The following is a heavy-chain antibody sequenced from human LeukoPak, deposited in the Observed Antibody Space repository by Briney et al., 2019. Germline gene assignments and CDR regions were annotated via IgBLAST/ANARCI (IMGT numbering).Heavy chain of an antibody. Sequence: SETLSLTCTVSGGSISSYYWSWIRQPPGKGLEWNGYIYYSGSTNYNPSLKSRVTISVDTSKNQFSLKLSSVTAADTAVYYCPSSSPKYYYDSSGSFDYWGQGTLVTVSS. V-gene: IGHV4-59*01. CDR3: PSSSPKYYYDSSGSFDY. J-gene: IGHJ4*02. D-gene: IGHD3-22*01. CDR1: GGSISSYY. CDR2: IYYSGST.